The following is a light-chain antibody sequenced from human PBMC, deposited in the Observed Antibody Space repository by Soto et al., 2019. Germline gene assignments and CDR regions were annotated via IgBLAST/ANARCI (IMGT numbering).Light chain of an antibody. V-gene: IGKV3-11*01. CDR2: DAS. CDR3: QHRSTWWT. J-gene: IGKJ1*01. CDR1: QSVSTF. Sequence: EIVLTQSPATLSLSPGERATLSCRASQSVSTFLAWYQQKPGQAPMLLIYDASIRATGIPARFSGSGSGTDFTLPISSLEPEDFAVYYCQHRSTWWTFGQGTKVEI.